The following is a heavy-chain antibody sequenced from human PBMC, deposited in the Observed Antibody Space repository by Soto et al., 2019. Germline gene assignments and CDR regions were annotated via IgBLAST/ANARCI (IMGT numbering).Heavy chain of an antibody. D-gene: IGHD6-19*01. CDR2: ISYDGSNK. CDR1: GFTFSSYG. V-gene: IGHV3-30*18. Sequence: GGSLRLSCAASGFTFSSYGMHWVRQAPGKGLEWVAVISYDGSNKYYADSVKGRFTISRDNSKNTLYLQMNSLRAEDTAVYYCAKASVSSGWSYFDSWGPGTLVTVSS. CDR3: AKASVSSGWSYFDS. J-gene: IGHJ4*02.